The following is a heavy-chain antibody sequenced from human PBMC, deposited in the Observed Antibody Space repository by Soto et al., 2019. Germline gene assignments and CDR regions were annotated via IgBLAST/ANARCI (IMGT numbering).Heavy chain of an antibody. CDR3: ARLTNDFWSGYPQRYYYGMDV. J-gene: IGHJ6*02. Sequence: GASVKVSCKASGYTFTSYAISWVRQAPGQGLEWMGGIIPIFGTANYAQKFQGRVTITADKSTSTAYMELSSLRSEDTAVYYCARLTNDFWSGYPQRYYYGMDVWGQGTTVTVSS. V-gene: IGHV1-69*06. CDR2: IIPIFGTA. D-gene: IGHD3-3*01. CDR1: GYTFTSYA.